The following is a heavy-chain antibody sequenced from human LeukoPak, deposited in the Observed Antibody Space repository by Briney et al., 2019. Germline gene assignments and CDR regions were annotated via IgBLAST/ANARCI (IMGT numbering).Heavy chain of an antibody. J-gene: IGHJ5*02. CDR3: ARELLAAAGTNWFDP. V-gene: IGHV1-18*01. Sequence: ASVKASCKASGYTFTSYGISWVRQAPGQGLEWMGWISAYNGNTNYAQKLQGRVTMTTDTSTSTAYMELRSLRSDDTAVYYCARELLAAAGTNWFDPWGQGTLVTVSS. CDR2: ISAYNGNT. CDR1: GYTFTSYG. D-gene: IGHD6-13*01.